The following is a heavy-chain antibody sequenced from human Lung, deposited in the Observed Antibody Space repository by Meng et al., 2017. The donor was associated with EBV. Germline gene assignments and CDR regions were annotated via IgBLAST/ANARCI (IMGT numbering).Heavy chain of an antibody. CDR1: GFIFSDYW. J-gene: IGHJ4*02. D-gene: IGHD1-26*01. Sequence: QLVEXXXGFVQPGXSVTFSXVASGFIFSDYWMHWVRQAPGKGPVWVSRINGDGSSTNYADSVRGRFTISRDNAKNTLYLHMNSLTTDDVAVYHCTTYSVSGVGSPYFEYWGQGTMVTVSS. V-gene: IGHV3-74*01. CDR2: INGDGSST. CDR3: TTYSVSGVGSPYFEY.